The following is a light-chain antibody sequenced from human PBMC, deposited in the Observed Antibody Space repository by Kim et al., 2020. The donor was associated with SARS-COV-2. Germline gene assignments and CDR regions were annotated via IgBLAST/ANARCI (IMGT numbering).Light chain of an antibody. Sequence: QSVLTQPPSVSAAPGQKVTISCSGSSSNIGNNYVSWYQQLPGTAPKLLIYDNNKRPSGIPDRFSGSKSGTSATLGITGLQTGDEADYYCGTWDSSLSAGVSGGGTQLIVL. CDR3: GTWDSSLSAGV. CDR1: SSNIGNNY. J-gene: IGLJ3*02. V-gene: IGLV1-51*01. CDR2: DNN.